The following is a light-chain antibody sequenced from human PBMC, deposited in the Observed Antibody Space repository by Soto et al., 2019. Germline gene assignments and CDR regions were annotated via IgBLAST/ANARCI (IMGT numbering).Light chain of an antibody. Sequence: EIVMTQSPATLSVSPGARATLSCRASQSVSSNLAWYQQKPGQAPRLLIYGASTRATGIPARFSGSGSGTEFTLTISSLQSEDFAVYYCQQYKNWPPITFGQGTRLEIK. CDR1: QSVSSN. CDR2: GAS. V-gene: IGKV3-15*01. J-gene: IGKJ5*01. CDR3: QQYKNWPPIT.